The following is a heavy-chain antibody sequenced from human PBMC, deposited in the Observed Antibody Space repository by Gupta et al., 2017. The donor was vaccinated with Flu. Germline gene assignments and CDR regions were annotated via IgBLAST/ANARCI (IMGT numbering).Heavy chain of an antibody. J-gene: IGHJ6*02. CDR3: AKSNYYDSGGYYSKYYYYYYGMDV. D-gene: IGHD3-22*01. CDR2: ISYDGSDK. V-gene: IGHV3-30*18. Sequence: APGKGLEWVAVISYDGSDKNYADPVKGRFTLSRDNSKNTLYLQMNNLRAEDTAVYYCAKSNYYDSGGYYSKYYYYYYGMDVWGQGTTVTVSS.